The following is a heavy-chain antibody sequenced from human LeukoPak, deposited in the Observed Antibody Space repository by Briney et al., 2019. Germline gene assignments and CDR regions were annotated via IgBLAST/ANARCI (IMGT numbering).Heavy chain of an antibody. J-gene: IGHJ6*03. CDR3: ARRTGYNYYYMEV. Sequence: GASVKVSCKASGYIFTQYGISWVRQAPEQGLEWMASISTYNGNTNYAQNFQGRVTVTTDTSTSTAYMELRSLRSDDTAVYYCARRTGYNYYYMEVWGQGATVTVSS. V-gene: IGHV1-18*01. D-gene: IGHD3/OR15-3a*01. CDR1: GYIFTQYG. CDR2: ISTYNGNT.